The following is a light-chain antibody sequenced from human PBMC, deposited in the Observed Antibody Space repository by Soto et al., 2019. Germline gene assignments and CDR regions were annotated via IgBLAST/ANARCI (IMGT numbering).Light chain of an antibody. J-gene: IGKJ1*01. V-gene: IGKV3-15*01. CDR3: QQYLDWPLT. CDR1: QSVRDG. Sequence: EIVMTQSPATLSVSPGETATLSSRASQSVRDGLAWYQQRPGQAPRLVVSGASTRATGIPARFSGSGSGTEFTLTISSLQSEDFAMYYCQQYLDWPLTFGQGAKVDIK. CDR2: GAS.